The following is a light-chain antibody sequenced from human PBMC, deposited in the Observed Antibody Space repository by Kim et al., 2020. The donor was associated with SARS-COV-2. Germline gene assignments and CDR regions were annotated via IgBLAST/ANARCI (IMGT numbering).Light chain of an antibody. V-gene: IGKV1-27*01. Sequence: DIQMTQSPSSLSASVGDRVTITCRASQGISSYLAWYQQKPGKVPSLLIYAASTLQSGVPSRFSGSGSGTDFTLTISSLQPEDVATYYCQKYNSAPPTFGQGTKVDIK. CDR3: QKYNSAPPT. CDR1: QGISSY. CDR2: AAS. J-gene: IGKJ1*01.